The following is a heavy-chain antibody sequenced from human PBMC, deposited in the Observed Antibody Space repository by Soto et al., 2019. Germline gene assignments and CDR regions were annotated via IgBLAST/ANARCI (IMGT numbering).Heavy chain of an antibody. CDR3: ARRGGGDSIFVS. Sequence: SETLSLTCTVSGGSFSSSNYYWGWIRQPPGKGLEWIGNIFYGGGSGVAYYSPSLKSRVTISVDTSKNQFSLNMRSLTAADTALYFRARRGGGDSIFVSGGQGKLVTVST. CDR2: IFYGGGSGVA. CDR1: GGSFSSSNYY. D-gene: IGHD4-17*01. J-gene: IGHJ4*02. V-gene: IGHV4-39*01.